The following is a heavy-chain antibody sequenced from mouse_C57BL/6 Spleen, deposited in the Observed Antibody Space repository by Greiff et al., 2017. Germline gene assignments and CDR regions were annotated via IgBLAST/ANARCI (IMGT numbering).Heavy chain of an antibody. V-gene: IGHV1-55*01. CDR1: GYTFTSYW. J-gene: IGHJ1*03. Sequence: QVQLQQPGAELVKPGASVKMSCKASGYTFTSYWLTWVKQRPGQGLEWIGDIYPGSGSTNYNEKFKSKATLTVDTSSSTAYMQLSSLTSEDSAVYYCARWVVAKDWYFDVWGTGTTVTVSS. CDR2: IYPGSGST. D-gene: IGHD1-1*01. CDR3: ARWVVAKDWYFDV.